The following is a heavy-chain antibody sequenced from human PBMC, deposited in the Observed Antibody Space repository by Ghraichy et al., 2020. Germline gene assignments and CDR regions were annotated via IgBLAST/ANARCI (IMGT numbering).Heavy chain of an antibody. V-gene: IGHV3-23*01. J-gene: IGHJ5*02. CDR1: GFTFSSYA. CDR3: AKVYRSGTKGFDP. Sequence: GGSLRLSCAASGFTFSSYAMYWVRKAPGKGLEWVSGIVESGGSTYYADSVKGRFTISRDNSKNTLYLQMNSLRAEDTAVYFCAKVYRSGTKGFDPWGQGTLVTVSS. CDR2: IVESGGST. D-gene: IGHD6-25*01.